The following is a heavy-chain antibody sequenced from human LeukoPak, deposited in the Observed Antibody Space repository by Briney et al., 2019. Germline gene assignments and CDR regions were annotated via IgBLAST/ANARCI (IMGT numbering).Heavy chain of an antibody. D-gene: IGHD7-27*01. CDR2: IWYDGSNK. CDR3: ARLTGDDAFDI. CDR1: GFTFSSYG. J-gene: IGHJ3*02. V-gene: IGHV3-33*01. Sequence: GGSLRLSCAASGFTFSSYGMHWVRQAPGKGVEWVAVIWYDGSNKYYADSVKGRFTISRDNSKNTLYLQMNSLRAEDTAVYYCARLTGDDAFDIWGQGTMVTVSS.